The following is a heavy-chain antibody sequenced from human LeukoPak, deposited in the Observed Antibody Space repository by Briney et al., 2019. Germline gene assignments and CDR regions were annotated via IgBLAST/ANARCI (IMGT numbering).Heavy chain of an antibody. CDR1: GGSISSYY. CDR3: ARERVDYGDYVDAFDI. CDR2: IYYSGRT. D-gene: IGHD4-17*01. Sequence: PSETLSLTCSVSGGSISSYYWSWIRQPPGKGLEWIGYIYYSGRTSYNPSLKSRVTISVDTSKNQFSLKLNSVTAADTAVYYCARERVDYGDYVDAFDIWGLGTMVIVSS. J-gene: IGHJ3*02. V-gene: IGHV4-59*12.